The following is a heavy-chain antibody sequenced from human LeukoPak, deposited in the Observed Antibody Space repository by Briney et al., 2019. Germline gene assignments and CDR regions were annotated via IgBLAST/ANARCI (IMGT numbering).Heavy chain of an antibody. CDR2: ISGSGGST. V-gene: IGHV3-23*01. Sequence: PGGSLRLSCAASGFTFSSYAMHWVRQAPGKGLEWVSAISGSGGSTYYADSVKGRFTISRDNSKNTLYLQMNSLRAEDTAVYYCAKAAMVRGVMGYYFDYWGQGTLVTVSS. CDR1: GFTFSSYA. D-gene: IGHD3-10*01. CDR3: AKAAMVRGVMGYYFDY. J-gene: IGHJ4*02.